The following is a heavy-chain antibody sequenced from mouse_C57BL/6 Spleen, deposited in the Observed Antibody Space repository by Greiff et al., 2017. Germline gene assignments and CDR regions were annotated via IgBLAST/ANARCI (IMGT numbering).Heavy chain of an antibody. J-gene: IGHJ2*01. CDR1: GYAFSSSW. V-gene: IGHV1-82*01. CDR2: IYPGDGDT. CDR3: ARSTTAVATSFDY. D-gene: IGHD1-1*01. Sequence: QVQLQQSGPELVKPGASVKISCKASGYAFSSSWMNWVKQRPGKGLEWIGRIYPGDGDTNYNGKFKGKATLTADKSSSTAYMQLSSLTSEDSAVYFCARSTTAVATSFDYWGQGTTLTVSS.